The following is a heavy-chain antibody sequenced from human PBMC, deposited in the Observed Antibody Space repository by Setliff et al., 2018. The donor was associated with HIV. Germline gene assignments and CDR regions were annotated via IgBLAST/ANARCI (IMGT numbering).Heavy chain of an antibody. CDR2: VDPQDGET. CDR3: ATFPIECSGGSCYASGVDY. D-gene: IGHD2-15*01. J-gene: IGHJ4*02. CDR1: GYTFTDYY. Sequence: ASVKVSCKASGYTFTDYYIHWVQQAPGKGLEWMGRVDPQDGETLYAEEFQGRVTISADTSTDTSYVELSSLRSEDPAVYYCATFPIECSGGSCYASGVDYWGQGTLVTVSS. V-gene: IGHV1-69-2*01.